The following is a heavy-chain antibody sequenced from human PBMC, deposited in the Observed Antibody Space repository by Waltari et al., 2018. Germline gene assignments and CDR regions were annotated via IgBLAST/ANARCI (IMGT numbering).Heavy chain of an antibody. CDR1: GGTFSSHA. CDR2: IVPILGPA. CDR3: ARDTSYSTSSEFDS. Sequence: QVLMVQSGTEVKKPGSSVMVSCKASGGTFSSHAFSWVRQAPGRGLEWMGEIVPILGPASYAQKFPGRLTITADKSTGTPYMELSSLTYEDTAIYYCARDTSYSTSSEFDSWGQGTLVTVSS. J-gene: IGHJ4*02. V-gene: IGHV1-69*06. D-gene: IGHD6-6*01.